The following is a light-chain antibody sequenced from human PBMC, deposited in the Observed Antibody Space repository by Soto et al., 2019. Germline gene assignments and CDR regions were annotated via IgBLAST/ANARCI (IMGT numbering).Light chain of an antibody. CDR2: EVT. CDR1: SSDIGGYNY. CDR3: SSYTSSNTLV. V-gene: IGLV2-14*01. Sequence: QSALTQPASVSGSPGQSITISCTGGSSDIGGYNYVSWFQQHPGKVPKLMIYEVTNRPSGVSNRFSGSKSGSTASLTISGLQAEDEVDYYCSSYTSSNTLVFGTGTKVTVL. J-gene: IGLJ1*01.